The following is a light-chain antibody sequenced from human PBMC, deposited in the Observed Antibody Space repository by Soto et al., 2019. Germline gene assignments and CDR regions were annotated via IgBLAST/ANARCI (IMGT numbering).Light chain of an antibody. V-gene: IGKV2-30*01. J-gene: IGKJ1*01. CDR1: QSLIYSNGNTY. Sequence: VLTQSPLSLSVTLGQPASISCRSSQSLIYSNGNTYLNWYQQRPGQSPRRLIYQVSIRDSGVPDRFSGSGSGSGTDFTLKISRVEAEDVGVYYCMEYTPSFGQGTKVEIK. CDR2: QVS. CDR3: MEYTPS.